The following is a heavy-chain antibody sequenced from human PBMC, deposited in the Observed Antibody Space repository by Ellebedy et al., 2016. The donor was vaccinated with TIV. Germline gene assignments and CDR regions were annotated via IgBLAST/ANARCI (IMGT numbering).Heavy chain of an antibody. Sequence: GESLKISCKISGYNFSNNWISWVRQKPGKGLEWMGRIHPSDSDTDYRPSFRGHVTMSVDKSISFAFLQWSSLQASDTAMYYCARRGDSDFDSWGQGTVVTVSS. J-gene: IGHJ4*02. CDR1: GYNFSNNW. CDR2: IHPSDSDT. D-gene: IGHD4-17*01. CDR3: ARRGDSDFDS. V-gene: IGHV5-10-1*01.